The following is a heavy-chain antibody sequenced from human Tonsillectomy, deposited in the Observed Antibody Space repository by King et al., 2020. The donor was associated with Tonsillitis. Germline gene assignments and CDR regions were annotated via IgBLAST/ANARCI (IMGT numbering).Heavy chain of an antibody. Sequence: VQLVESGGGLVQPGGSLRLSCAVSGFTLSSYWMTWVRQAPGKGLEGVANIKQDGSEKYYVDSVKGRFTISRDNAKNALYLQINSLSAEDTAVYYCARERGAFDIWGQGTMVTVSS. D-gene: IGHD3-10*01. J-gene: IGHJ3*02. V-gene: IGHV3-7*03. CDR3: ARERGAFDI. CDR1: GFTLSSYW. CDR2: IKQDGSEK.